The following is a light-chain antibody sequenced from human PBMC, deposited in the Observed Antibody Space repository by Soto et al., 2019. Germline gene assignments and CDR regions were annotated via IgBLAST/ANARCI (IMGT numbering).Light chain of an antibody. J-gene: IGLJ2*01. V-gene: IGLV3-21*04. Sequence: SYELTQPPSVSVAPGETARITCGGNNIGSKSVHWYQQKPGQAPVLVIYYDSDRPSGIPERFTGSNSGNTATLTISRVEAGDEADYYCQVWDSSSVVFGGGTKL. CDR2: YDS. CDR3: QVWDSSSVV. CDR1: NIGSKS.